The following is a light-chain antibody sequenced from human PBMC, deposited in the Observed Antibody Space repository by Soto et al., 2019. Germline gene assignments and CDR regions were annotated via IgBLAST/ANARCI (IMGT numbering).Light chain of an antibody. CDR1: QDVGKW. Sequence: DIQMTQSPPSVSASVGDRVTITFRASQDVGKWLAWYQQKPGKAPKLLIYAASSLQSGVPSRFSGSGSGTDFTLTIRSLQPEDFATYYCQQSYSTLPITCGKGQRRAIK. CDR2: AAS. CDR3: QQSYSTLPIT. V-gene: IGKV1-12*01. J-gene: IGKJ5*01.